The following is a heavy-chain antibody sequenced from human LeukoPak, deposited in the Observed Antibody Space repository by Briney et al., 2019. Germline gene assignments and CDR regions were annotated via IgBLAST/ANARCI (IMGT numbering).Heavy chain of an antibody. Sequence: SETLSLTCTVSGGSISHYYWSWIRQPPGKGLEWIGYIHYSGTTNYNPSLKSPITTSLELSKDQLSLKLSSVTAADTGVYYCARGTYGGDSWGQGTLVSVSS. D-gene: IGHD3-16*01. CDR1: GGSISHYY. CDR2: IHYSGTT. V-gene: IGHV4-59*08. CDR3: ARGTYGGDS. J-gene: IGHJ4*02.